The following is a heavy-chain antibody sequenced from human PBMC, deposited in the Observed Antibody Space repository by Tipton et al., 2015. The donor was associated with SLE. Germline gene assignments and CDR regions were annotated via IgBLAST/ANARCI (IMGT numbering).Heavy chain of an antibody. CDR1: GGSFSGYY. Sequence: TLSLTCAVYGGSFSGYYWSWIRQPPGKGLEWIGEINHSGSTHYNPSLKSRVTISVDTSKNQFSLKLSSVTAADTAVYYCARGLAAAGRYFDLWGRGTLVTVSS. D-gene: IGHD6-13*01. CDR3: ARGLAAAGRYFDL. V-gene: IGHV4-34*01. CDR2: INHSGST. J-gene: IGHJ2*01.